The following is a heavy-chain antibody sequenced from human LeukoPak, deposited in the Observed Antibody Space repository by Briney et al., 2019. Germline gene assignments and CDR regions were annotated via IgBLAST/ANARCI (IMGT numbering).Heavy chain of an antibody. CDR2: IYYSGSS. J-gene: IGHJ6*03. V-gene: IGHV4-39*01. Sequence: PSETPSLTCTVSGGSISSSSYYWGWIRQPPGKGLEWIGSIYYSGSSYYNPSLKSRVTISVDTSKNQFSLKLSSVTAADTAVYYCARVFWDTGVYYYYYMDVWGKGTTVTVSS. CDR3: ARVFWDTGVYYYYYMDV. D-gene: IGHD3-3*01. CDR1: GGSISSSSYY.